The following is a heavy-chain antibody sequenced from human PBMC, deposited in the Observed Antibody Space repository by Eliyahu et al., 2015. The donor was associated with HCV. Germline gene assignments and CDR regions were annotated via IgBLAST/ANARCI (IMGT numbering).Heavy chain of an antibody. V-gene: IGHV4-30-2*01. CDR3: ARDLGSGYYDSSGYYSGGMDV. CDR2: IYHSGST. J-gene: IGHJ6*02. D-gene: IGHD3-22*01. Sequence: QLQLQESGSGLVKPSQTLSLTCAVSGGSISSGGYSWSWIRQPPGKGLEWIGYIYHSGSTYYNPSLKSRVTISVDRSKNQFSLKLSSVTAADTAVYYCARDLGSGYYDSSGYYSGGMDVWGQGTTVTVSS. CDR1: GGSISSGGYS.